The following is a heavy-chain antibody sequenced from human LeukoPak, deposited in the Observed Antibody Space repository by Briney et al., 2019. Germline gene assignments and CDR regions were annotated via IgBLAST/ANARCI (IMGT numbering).Heavy chain of an antibody. CDR2: ISGSAFST. J-gene: IGHJ6*02. D-gene: IGHD3-10*01. CDR1: GFTFTSYA. CDR3: AKDYRDSARSYYYDTMDV. V-gene: IGHV3-23*01. Sequence: GGSLGLSCAAPGFTFTSYAMSWVRQAPGKGLEWVSTISGSAFSTYYADSVKGRFTISRDNSKNTLYLQMNILRAEDTVIYFCAKDYRDSARSYYYDTMDVWGQGTTVTVSS.